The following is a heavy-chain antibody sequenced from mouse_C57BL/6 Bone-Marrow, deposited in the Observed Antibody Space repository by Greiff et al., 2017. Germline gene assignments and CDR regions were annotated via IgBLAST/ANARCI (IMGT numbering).Heavy chain of an antibody. CDR3: ARQDYYGSSYSWFAY. D-gene: IGHD1-1*01. Sequence: DVMLVESGGDLVKPGGSLKLSCAASGFTFSSYGMSWVRQTPDKRLEWVATISSGGSYTYYPDSVKGRFTISRDNAKNTLYLQMSSLKSEDTAMYYWARQDYYGSSYSWFAYWGQGTLVTVSA. J-gene: IGHJ3*01. CDR1: GFTFSSYG. V-gene: IGHV5-6*02. CDR2: ISSGGSYT.